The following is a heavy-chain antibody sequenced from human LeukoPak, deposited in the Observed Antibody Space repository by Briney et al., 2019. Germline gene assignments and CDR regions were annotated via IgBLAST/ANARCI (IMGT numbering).Heavy chain of an antibody. CDR3: ARAVAGTSGYYYYMDV. J-gene: IGHJ6*03. D-gene: IGHD6-19*01. V-gene: IGHV3-53*01. CDR2: IYSGGST. Sequence: GGSLRLSCAASGFTVSSNYMSWVRQAPGKGLEWVSVIYSGGSTYYADSVKGRFTISRDNSKNTLYLQMNSLRAEDTAVYYYARAVAGTSGYYYYMDVWGKGTTVTISS. CDR1: GFTVSSNY.